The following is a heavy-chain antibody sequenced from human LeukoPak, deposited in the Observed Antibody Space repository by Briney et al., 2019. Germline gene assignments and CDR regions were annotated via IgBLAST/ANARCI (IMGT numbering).Heavy chain of an antibody. D-gene: IGHD3-22*01. J-gene: IGHJ4*02. V-gene: IGHV3-30*18. CDR2: ISYDGSNK. CDR3: AKARSYYDSSGSY. CDR1: GFTFSSYG. Sequence: GRSLRLSCAASGFTFSSYGMHWVRQAPGKGLEWVAVISYDGSNKYYADSVKGRFTISRDNSKNTLYLQMNSLRAEDTAVYYCAKARSYYDSSGSYWGQGTLVTVSS.